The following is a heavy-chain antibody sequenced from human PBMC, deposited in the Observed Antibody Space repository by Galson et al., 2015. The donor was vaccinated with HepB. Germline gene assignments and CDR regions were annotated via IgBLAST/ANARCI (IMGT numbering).Heavy chain of an antibody. J-gene: IGHJ6*03. D-gene: IGHD3-16*01. Sequence: QSGAEVKKPGGSLKISCKASGYSFTTHWIGWVRQMPGKGLEWMGIIFPGDSDTRYSPSFQGQVTMSVDKSISTAYLQWSSLKAADTAMYYCARLGGGMTTSLYYYYYMDVWGKGTTVIVAS. CDR2: IFPGDSDT. V-gene: IGHV5-51*03. CDR3: ARLGGGMTTSLYYYYYMDV. CDR1: GYSFTTHW.